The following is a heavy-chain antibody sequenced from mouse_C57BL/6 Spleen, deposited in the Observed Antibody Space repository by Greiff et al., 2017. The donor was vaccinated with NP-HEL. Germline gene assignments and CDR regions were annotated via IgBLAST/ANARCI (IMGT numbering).Heavy chain of an antibody. CDR1: GFTFTDYY. V-gene: IGHV7-3*01. CDR2: IRNKANGYTT. J-gene: IGHJ1*03. Sequence: EVKVVESGGGLVQPGGSLSLSCAASGFTFTDYYMSWVRQPPGKALEWLGFIRNKANGYTTEYSASVKGRFTISRDNSQSILYLQMNALRAEDSATYYCASRITTVVATDWYFDVWGTGTTVTVSS. CDR3: ASRITTVVATDWYFDV. D-gene: IGHD1-1*01.